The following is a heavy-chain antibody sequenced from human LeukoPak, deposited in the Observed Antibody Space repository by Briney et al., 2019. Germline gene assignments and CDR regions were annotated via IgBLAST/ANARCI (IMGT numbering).Heavy chain of an antibody. CDR1: GDSMSTSSYY. Sequence: SETPSLTCNVSGDSMSTSSYYWGWVRQPPGKGLEWIGSIYYSGSTYYNPSLRSRLTMSVDTPKNQFSLKLNSVTAADTAVYYCARHIAASRYCASSTCYSADLWSQGTLVTVSS. D-gene: IGHD2-8*01. CDR3: ARHIAASRYCASSTCYSADL. J-gene: IGHJ5*02. CDR2: IYYSGST. V-gene: IGHV4-39*01.